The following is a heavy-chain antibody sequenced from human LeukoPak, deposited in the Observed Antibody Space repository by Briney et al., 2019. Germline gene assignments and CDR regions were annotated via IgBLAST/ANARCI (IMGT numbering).Heavy chain of an antibody. V-gene: IGHV3-30*03. CDR2: ISYDGSNK. J-gene: IGHJ6*03. Sequence: GGSLRLSCAASGFTFSDYSMNWVRQAPGKGLEWVAVISYDGSNKYYADSVKGRFTISRDNSKNTLYLQMNSLRAEDTAVYYCARDGATFWSGYYTARYYYYMDVWGKGTTVTVSS. CDR3: ARDGATFWSGYYTARYYYYMDV. CDR1: GFTFSDYS. D-gene: IGHD3-3*01.